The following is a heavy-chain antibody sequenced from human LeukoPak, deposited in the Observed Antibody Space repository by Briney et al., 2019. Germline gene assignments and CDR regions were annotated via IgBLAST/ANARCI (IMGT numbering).Heavy chain of an antibody. CDR1: GFTFSSYA. V-gene: IGHV3-23*01. D-gene: IGHD3-3*01. J-gene: IGHJ6*03. CDR2: ISGSGCST. CDR3: AISRPYYDFWSGYYNEDYYYYMDV. Sequence: GGSLRLSCAASGFTFSSYAMSWVRPAPGKGLEWVSAISGSGCSTYYADSVKGRFTISRDNSKNTLYLQMNSLRAEDTAVYYCAISRPYYDFWSGYYNEDYYYYMDVWGKGTTVTVSS.